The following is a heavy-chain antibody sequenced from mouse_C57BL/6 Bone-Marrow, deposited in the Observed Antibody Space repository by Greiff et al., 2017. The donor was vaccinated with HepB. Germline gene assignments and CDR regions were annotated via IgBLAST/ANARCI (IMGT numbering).Heavy chain of an antibody. Sequence: QVHVKQPGAELVMPGASVKLSCKASGYTFTSYWMHWVKQRPGQGLEWIGEIDPSDSYTNYNQKFKGKSTLTVDKSSSTAYMQLSSLTSEDSAVYYCEREGIYYYGSTVYYYAMDYGGQGTSVTVSS. D-gene: IGHD1-1*01. CDR3: EREGIYYYGSTVYYYAMDY. CDR1: GYTFTSYW. V-gene: IGHV1-69*01. J-gene: IGHJ4*01. CDR2: IDPSDSYT.